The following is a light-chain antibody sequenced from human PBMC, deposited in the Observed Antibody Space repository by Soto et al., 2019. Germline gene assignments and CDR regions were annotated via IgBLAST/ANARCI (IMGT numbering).Light chain of an antibody. J-gene: IGLJ1*01. V-gene: IGLV1-44*01. Sequence: QSVLTQPPSASGTSGQRVTISCSGSSSNIGSNTVNWYQQLPGTAPKLLIYSNNQRPSGVPDRFSGSKSGTSASLAISGLQSEDEADYYCAAWDDSLNGPLFGNGTKVTVL. CDR3: AAWDDSLNGPL. CDR1: SSNIGSNT. CDR2: SNN.